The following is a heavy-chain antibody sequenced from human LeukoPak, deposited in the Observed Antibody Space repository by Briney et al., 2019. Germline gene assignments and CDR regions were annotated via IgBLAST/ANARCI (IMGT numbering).Heavy chain of an antibody. J-gene: IGHJ5*02. CDR2: INHSGST. CDR1: GGSFSGYY. Sequence: SETLSLTCAVYGGSFSGYYWSWIRQPPGKGLEWIGEINHSGSTNHNPSLKSRVTISVDTSKNQFSLKLSSVTAADTAVYHCAGLAEELYNWFDPWGQGTLVTVSS. V-gene: IGHV4-34*01. CDR3: AGLAEELYNWFDP. D-gene: IGHD6-13*01.